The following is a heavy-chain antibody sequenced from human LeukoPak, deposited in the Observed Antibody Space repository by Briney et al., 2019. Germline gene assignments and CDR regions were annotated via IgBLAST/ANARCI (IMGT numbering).Heavy chain of an antibody. CDR3: ARGGYDSSGAGEFDD. CDR1: GYTFTGYY. D-gene: IGHD3-22*01. CDR2: INPNSGDT. J-gene: IGHJ4*02. Sequence: EASVKVSCKASGYTFTGYYMHWVRQAPGQGLEWMGWINPNSGDTNYAQKFQGWVTMTRDTSISTAYMELSRLRSDDTAVYYCARGGYDSSGAGEFDDWGQGTLVTVSS. V-gene: IGHV1-2*04.